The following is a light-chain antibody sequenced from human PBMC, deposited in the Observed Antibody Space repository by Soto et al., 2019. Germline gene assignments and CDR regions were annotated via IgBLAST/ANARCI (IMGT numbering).Light chain of an antibody. CDR2: GAS. Sequence: EIVLTQSPGTLSLSPGERATLSCRAIQSVSSSYLAWYQQKPGQAPRLLIYGASSGATGIPDRFSGSGSGTDFTLTISRLEPEDFAVYYCQQYGSSPWTFGQGTKVDI. CDR3: QQYGSSPWT. CDR1: QSVSSSY. V-gene: IGKV3-20*01. J-gene: IGKJ1*01.